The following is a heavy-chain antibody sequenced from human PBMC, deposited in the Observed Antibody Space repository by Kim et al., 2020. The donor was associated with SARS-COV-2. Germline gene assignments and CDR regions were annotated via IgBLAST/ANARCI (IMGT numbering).Heavy chain of an antibody. D-gene: IGHD6-19*01. Sequence: GASLRLSCAASGFSFSDYYMSWIRQAPGKGLEWVSCISHSGTTIYYADSVKGRFTISRDNAKSSLYLQMNSLRAEDTAIYYCARESRREPVSGPGYWGQGTLVTVSS. CDR1: GFSFSDYY. J-gene: IGHJ4*02. CDR2: ISHSGTTI. V-gene: IGHV3-11*01. CDR3: ARESRREPVSGPGY.